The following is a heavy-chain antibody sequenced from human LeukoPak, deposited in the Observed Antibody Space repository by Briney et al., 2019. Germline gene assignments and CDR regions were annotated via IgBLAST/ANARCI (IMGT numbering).Heavy chain of an antibody. CDR3: ARAIVVVNYYYMDV. J-gene: IGHJ6*03. CDR1: GGSISSYY. CDR2: IYYSGST. Sequence: SETLSLTCTVSGGSISSYYWSWIRQPPGKGLEWIGYIYYSGSTNYNPSLKSRVTISVDTSKNQFSLNLSSVTAADTAVYYCARAIVVVNYYYMDVWGKGTTVTVSS. D-gene: IGHD3-22*01. V-gene: IGHV4-59*01.